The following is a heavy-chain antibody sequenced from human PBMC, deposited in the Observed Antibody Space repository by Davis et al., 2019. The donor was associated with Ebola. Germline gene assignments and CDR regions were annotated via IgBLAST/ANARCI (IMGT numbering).Heavy chain of an antibody. V-gene: IGHV5-51*01. CDR2: IYPGDSDT. CDR3: VKLQRRDLVPLYFDY. CDR1: GYSFTTYW. Sequence: PGGSLRLSCKASGYSFTTYWIGWVRQMPGKGLEWLGIIYPGDSDTRYSPSFQGQVTISADKSISTAHLQWSSLRASDTAMYYCVKLQRRDLVPLYFDYWGQGTLVTVSS. J-gene: IGHJ4*02. D-gene: IGHD2-2*01.